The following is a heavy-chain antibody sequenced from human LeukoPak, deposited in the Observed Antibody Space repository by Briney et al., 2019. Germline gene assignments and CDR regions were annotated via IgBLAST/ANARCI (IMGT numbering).Heavy chain of an antibody. CDR3: AKDRIAVAGPFDY. V-gene: IGHV3-30*02. J-gene: IGHJ4*02. CDR2: IRYDGSNK. Sequence: GGSLRLSCAASKFTFSSYGMHWVRQAPGKGLEWVAFIRYDGSNKYHADSVKGRFTVSRDNSKNTLSLQMNSLRAEDTAVYYCAKDRIAVAGPFDYWGQGTLVTVSS. CDR1: KFTFSSYG. D-gene: IGHD6-19*01.